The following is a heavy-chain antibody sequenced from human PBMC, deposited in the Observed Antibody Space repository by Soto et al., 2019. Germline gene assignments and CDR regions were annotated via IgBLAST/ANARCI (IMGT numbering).Heavy chain of an antibody. Sequence: SETLSLTCTVSGGSISSSSYYWGWIRQPPGKGLELIGSIYYSGSTYYNPSLKSRVTISVDTSKNQFSLKLDSMTAADTAVYYCARETYYYDSSGYYHSNFDYWGQGTLVTVSS. V-gene: IGHV4-39*02. D-gene: IGHD3-22*01. J-gene: IGHJ4*02. CDR3: ARETYYYDSSGYYHSNFDY. CDR2: IYYSGST. CDR1: GGSISSSSYY.